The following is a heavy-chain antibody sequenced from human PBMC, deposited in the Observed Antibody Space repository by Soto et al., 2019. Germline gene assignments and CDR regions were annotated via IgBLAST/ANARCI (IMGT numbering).Heavy chain of an antibody. V-gene: IGHV1-69*13. CDR1: GGTFSSYA. J-gene: IGHJ4*02. CDR3: ARVEMATIPPYFDY. CDR2: IIPIFGTA. Sequence: SVKVSCKASGGTFSSYAISWVRQAPGQGLEWMGGIIPIFGTANYAQKFQGRVTITADESTSTAYMELSSLRSEDTAVYYCARVEMATIPPYFDYWGQGTLVTVSS. D-gene: IGHD5-12*01.